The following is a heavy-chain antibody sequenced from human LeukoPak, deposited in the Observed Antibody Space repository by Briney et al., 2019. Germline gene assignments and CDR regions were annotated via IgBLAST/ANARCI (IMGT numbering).Heavy chain of an antibody. CDR3: ARVTSRSGYYFDY. CDR2: IYSGGTT. J-gene: IGHJ4*02. Sequence: GGSLRLSCAASGSTITRNYMSWVRQAPGKGLEWVSLIYSGGTTSYSDSVKGRFTISRDTSKETVYLQMDSLRAEDTAVYYCARVTSRSGYYFDYWGQGSLVTVSS. V-gene: IGHV3-53*01. D-gene: IGHD1-14*01. CDR1: GSTITRNY.